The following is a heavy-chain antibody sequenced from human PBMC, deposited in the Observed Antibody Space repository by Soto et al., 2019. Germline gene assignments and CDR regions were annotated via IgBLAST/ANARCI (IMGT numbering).Heavy chain of an antibody. CDR2: INHSGST. CDR1: GGSFSGYY. J-gene: IGHJ4*02. V-gene: IGHV4-34*01. Sequence: QVQLQQWGAGLLKPSETLSLTCAVYGGSFSGYYWSWIRQPPGKGLEWIGEINHSGSTNYNPSLKGRVPISVDTSKNQFSLKLSSVTAADTAVYYWARGSRRLYSNRSGLFDYWGQGTLVTVSS. D-gene: IGHD3-10*01. CDR3: ARGSRRLYSNRSGLFDY.